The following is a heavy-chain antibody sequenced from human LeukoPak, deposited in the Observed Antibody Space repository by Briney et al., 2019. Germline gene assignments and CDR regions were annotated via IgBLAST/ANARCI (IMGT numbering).Heavy chain of an antibody. Sequence: GGSLRLSCAASGFTVSSNYMSWVRQAPGKGLEWVSVIYSGGSTYYADSVKGRFTISRDNSKNTLYLQMNSLRAEDTAVYYCALVPTPTVLRYFDWLSPYYYYYYGMDVWGQGTTVTVSS. J-gene: IGHJ6*02. V-gene: IGHV3-66*01. CDR1: GFTVSSNY. CDR2: IYSGGST. CDR3: ALVPTPTVLRYFDWLSPYYYYYYGMDV. D-gene: IGHD3-9*01.